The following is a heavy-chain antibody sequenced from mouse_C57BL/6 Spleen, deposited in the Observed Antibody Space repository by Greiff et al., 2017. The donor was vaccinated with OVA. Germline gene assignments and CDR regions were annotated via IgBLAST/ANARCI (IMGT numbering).Heavy chain of an antibody. CDR3: ARGDDCYLSY. Sequence: QVQLQQSGAELVKPGASVKISCKASGYAFSSYWMNWVKQRPGKGLEWIGKIYPGNGDTNYNGKFKGKATLTADKSSSTAYMQLRSLTAEDSAVYCCARGDDCYLSYWGQGTSVTVSS. CDR1: GYAFSSYW. CDR2: IYPGNGDT. J-gene: IGHJ4*01. V-gene: IGHV1-80*01. D-gene: IGHD2-3*01.